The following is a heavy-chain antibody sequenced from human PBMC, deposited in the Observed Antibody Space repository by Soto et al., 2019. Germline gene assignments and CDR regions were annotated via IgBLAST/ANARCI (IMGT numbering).Heavy chain of an antibody. CDR2: IVPIFGA. D-gene: IGHD3-22*01. CDR3: ARGGSDYEGSGSYQGHV. CDR1: GGTFSNYG. Sequence: QVQLVQSGAEVKKPGSSVKVSCKSSGGTFSNYGFSWVRQAPGQGLECMGVIVPIFGAEHPQKFQGRVTITADESTNTVLMARRGLRSEDTAVYYCARGGSDYEGSGSYQGHVWGQGTTVTVSS. J-gene: IGHJ6*02. V-gene: IGHV1-69*12.